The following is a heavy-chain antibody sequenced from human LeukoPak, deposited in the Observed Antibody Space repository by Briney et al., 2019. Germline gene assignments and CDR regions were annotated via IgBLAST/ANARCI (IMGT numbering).Heavy chain of an antibody. J-gene: IGHJ4*02. CDR1: GFTFSSYA. CDR3: ASLPTHYDILTGRFDY. Sequence: GGSLRLSCAASGFTFSSYAMSWVRQAPGKGLEWVSAISGSGGSTYYADSVKGRFTISRDNSKNTLYLQMNSLRAEDTAVYYCASLPTHYDILTGRFDYWGQGTLVTASS. V-gene: IGHV3-23*01. D-gene: IGHD3-9*01. CDR2: ISGSGGST.